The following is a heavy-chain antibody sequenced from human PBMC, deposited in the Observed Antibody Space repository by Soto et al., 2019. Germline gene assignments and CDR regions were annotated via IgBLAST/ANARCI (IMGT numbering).Heavy chain of an antibody. Sequence: EVQLLESGGALVQPGGSLRLSCAASGFTFSNHAMNWVRQAPGKGLEWVSTISDSGSTYYADSVKGRFTTSRDNDKNTLSLQMNSLRAEDTAVYYCASEPRRHSCTSTSCLYFFALWGQATLVIASS. CDR2: ISDSGST. CDR3: ASEPRRHSCTSTSCLYFFAL. V-gene: IGHV3-23*01. D-gene: IGHD2-2*01. CDR1: GFTFSNHA. J-gene: IGHJ4*02.